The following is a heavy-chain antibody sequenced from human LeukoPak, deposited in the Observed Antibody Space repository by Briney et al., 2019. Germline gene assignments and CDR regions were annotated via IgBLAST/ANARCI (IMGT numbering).Heavy chain of an antibody. J-gene: IGHJ4*02. V-gene: IGHV1-69*05. CDR2: IIPIFGTA. D-gene: IGHD3-3*01. CDR1: GGTFSSYA. CDR3: AIEPYYDFWSGPY. Sequence: SVKVSCKASGGTFSSYAISWVRQAPGQGLEWMGGIIPIFGTANYAQKFQGRVTITTDESTSTAYMELSSLRSEDTAVYYCAIEPYYDFWSGPYWGQGTLVTVSS.